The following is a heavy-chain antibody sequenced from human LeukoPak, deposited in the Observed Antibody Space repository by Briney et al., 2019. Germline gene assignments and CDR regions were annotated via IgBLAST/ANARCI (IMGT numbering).Heavy chain of an antibody. D-gene: IGHD2-15*01. CDR1: GYTFTSYY. CDR3: ARDCSGGSRSKTPGYYYYYGMDV. Sequence: ASVKVSCKASGYTFTSYYMHWVRQAPGQGLEWMGIINPSGGSTSYAQKFQGRVTMTRDTSTSTVYMELSSLRSEDTAVYYCARDCSGGSRSKTPGYYYYYGMDVWGQGTTVAVSS. CDR2: INPSGGST. J-gene: IGHJ6*02. V-gene: IGHV1-46*01.